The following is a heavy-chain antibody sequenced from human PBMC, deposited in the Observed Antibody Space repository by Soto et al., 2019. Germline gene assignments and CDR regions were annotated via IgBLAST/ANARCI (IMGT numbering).Heavy chain of an antibody. CDR3: ARDWTGDTCPCLDV. CDR1: GFTFSNYA. CDR2: FRGSGGST. J-gene: IGHJ6*02. V-gene: IGHV3-23*01. Sequence: EVQLLESGGGLVQPGGSLRLSCAAAGFTFSNYALTWVRQSPGKGLEWVSTFRGSGGSTYYADSVRGRFTISSDNSKNTLFLQMNSLRVEDTAIYYCARDWTGDTCPCLDVWGQGTTVSVSS. D-gene: IGHD2-15*01.